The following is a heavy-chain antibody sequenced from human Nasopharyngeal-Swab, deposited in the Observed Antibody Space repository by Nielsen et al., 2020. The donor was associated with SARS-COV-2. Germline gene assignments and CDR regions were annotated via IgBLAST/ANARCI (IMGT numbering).Heavy chain of an antibody. J-gene: IGHJ6*02. D-gene: IGHD3-22*01. V-gene: IGHV4-4*02. Sequence: SETLSLTCAVSGGSISSSNWWSWVRQPPGKGLEWIGEIYHSGSTNYNPSLKSRVTISVDKSKNQFSLKLSSVTAADTAVYYCARQEGKYYDGRGRGMDVWGQGTTVTVSS. CDR1: GGSISSSNW. CDR2: IYHSGST. CDR3: ARQEGKYYDGRGRGMDV.